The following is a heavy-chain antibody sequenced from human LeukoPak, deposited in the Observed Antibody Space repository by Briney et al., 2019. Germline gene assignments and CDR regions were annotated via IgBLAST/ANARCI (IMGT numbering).Heavy chain of an antibody. CDR3: AMSPWFGELLYDY. J-gene: IGHJ4*02. CDR1: GFTFSSYA. Sequence: GGSLRLSCAASGFTFSSYAMHWVRQAPGKGLEWVAVISYDGSNKYYADSVKGRFTISRDNSKNTLYLQMSSLRAEDTAVYYCAMSPWFGELLYDYWGQGTLVTVSS. V-gene: IGHV3-30-3*01. CDR2: ISYDGSNK. D-gene: IGHD3-10*01.